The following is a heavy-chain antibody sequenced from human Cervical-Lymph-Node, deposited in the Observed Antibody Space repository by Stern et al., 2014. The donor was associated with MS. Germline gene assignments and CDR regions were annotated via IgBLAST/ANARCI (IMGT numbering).Heavy chain of an antibody. CDR3: ARDRRAMVRGVIQNYYYYGMDV. V-gene: IGHV1-69*06. D-gene: IGHD3-10*01. Sequence: VQLVESGAEVKKPGSSVKVSCKASGGTFSRYAISWVRQAPGQGLEWMGGIIPIFGTANYAQKFQGRVTITADKSTSTAYMELSSLRSEDTAVYYCARDRRAMVRGVIQNYYYYGMDVWGQGTTVTVSS. J-gene: IGHJ6*02. CDR1: GGTFSRYA. CDR2: IIPIFGTA.